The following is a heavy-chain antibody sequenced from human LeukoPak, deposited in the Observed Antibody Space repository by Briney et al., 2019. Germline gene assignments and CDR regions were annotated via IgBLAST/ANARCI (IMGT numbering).Heavy chain of an antibody. V-gene: IGHV1-2*02. D-gene: IGHD4/OR15-4a*01. Sequence: ASVKVSCKASGYTFTDYDIHWVRQAPGQGLEWLGWSYPNSGATNYAQKFQGRVTMTRDTSINTANMELSRLTSDDPAVYYCARAAGGASFDIWGQGTMVTVSS. CDR3: ARAAGGASFDI. CDR1: GYTFTDYD. J-gene: IGHJ3*02. CDR2: SYPNSGAT.